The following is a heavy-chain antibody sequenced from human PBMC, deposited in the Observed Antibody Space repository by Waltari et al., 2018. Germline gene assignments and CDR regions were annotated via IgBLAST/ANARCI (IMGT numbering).Heavy chain of an antibody. Sequence: VQLQASGPGLVKPSETLSLTCTVSGGSISTYYRRWIRQPAGKGLEWIGRIYATGSTNYNPSLKSRVTMSVDTSKNQFSLKLSSVTAADTAVYYCARLPYNNIYFYYYMDVWGKGTTVTVSS. V-gene: IGHV4-4*07. CDR2: IYATGST. D-gene: IGHD3-10*01. J-gene: IGHJ6*03. CDR1: GGSISTYY. CDR3: ARLPYNNIYFYYYMDV.